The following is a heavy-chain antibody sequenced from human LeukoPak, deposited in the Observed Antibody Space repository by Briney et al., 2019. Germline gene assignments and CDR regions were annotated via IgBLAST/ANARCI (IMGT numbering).Heavy chain of an antibody. V-gene: IGHV3-23*01. CDR2: ISGSGGRT. D-gene: IGHD3-10*01. CDR1: GFTFTTYA. Sequence: GGSLRLSCAASGFTFTTYAMSWVRQAPGKGLEWVSVISGSGGRTYYADSVKGRFTISRDDSKNTLYLQMNSLRADDTAVYYCTREIGSYYGIDYWGQGTLVTVSS. J-gene: IGHJ4*02. CDR3: TREIGSYYGIDY.